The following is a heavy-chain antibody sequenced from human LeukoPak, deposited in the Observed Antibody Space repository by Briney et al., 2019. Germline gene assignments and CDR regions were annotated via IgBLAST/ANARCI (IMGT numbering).Heavy chain of an antibody. J-gene: IGHJ4*02. D-gene: IGHD2-15*01. CDR1: GGSISSYY. CDR3: ARVRSRILTFDY. CDR2: IYYSGST. V-gene: IGHV4-59*01. Sequence: PSETLSLTCTVSGGSISSYYWSWIRQPPGKGLEWIGYIYYSGSTNYNPSLKSRVTISVDTSKNQFSLKLSSVTAADTAVYYCARVRSRILTFDYWGQGTLVTVSS.